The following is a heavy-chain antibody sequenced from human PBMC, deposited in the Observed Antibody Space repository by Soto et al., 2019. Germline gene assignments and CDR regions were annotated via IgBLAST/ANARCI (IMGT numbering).Heavy chain of an antibody. CDR2: ISSSSSYI. CDR3: ARDQGRDDTNEEYYYSMDV. Sequence: GGSLRLSCAASGFTFSSYSMNWVRQAPGKGLEWVSSISSSSSYIYYADSVKGRFTISRDNAKNSLYLQMNSLRAEDTAVYDCARDQGRDDTNEEYYYSMDVWGQGTTVTVSS. V-gene: IGHV3-21*01. J-gene: IGHJ6*02. D-gene: IGHD2-15*01. CDR1: GFTFSSYS.